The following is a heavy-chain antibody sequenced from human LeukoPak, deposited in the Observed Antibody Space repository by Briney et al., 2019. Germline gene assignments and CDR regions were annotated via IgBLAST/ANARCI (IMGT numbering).Heavy chain of an antibody. Sequence: SETLSLTCTVSGGSLSNGGYSWSWIRQHPGKGPEWIGYIYYSGSTYYNPSLKSRVMISVDTSKNQFSLKLSSVTAADTAVYYCARDPGYCRSTTCHGGAFDIWGQGTMVTVSS. V-gene: IGHV4-31*03. CDR2: IYYSGST. D-gene: IGHD2-2*01. CDR1: GGSLSNGGYS. J-gene: IGHJ3*02. CDR3: ARDPGYCRSTTCHGGAFDI.